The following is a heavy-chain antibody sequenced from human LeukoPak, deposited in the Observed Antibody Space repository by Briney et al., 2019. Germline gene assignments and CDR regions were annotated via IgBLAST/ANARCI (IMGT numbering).Heavy chain of an antibody. Sequence: GWSLRLSCAASGFTFSDYYMSWIRPAPGKGLEWVSYISISGSTIYYADSVKGRFTISRDNAKNSLYLQMNSLRAEDTAVYYCAREGGYYDFWSGYYPYNWFDPWGQGTLVTVSS. V-gene: IGHV3-11*04. CDR2: ISISGSTI. J-gene: IGHJ5*02. CDR3: AREGGYYDFWSGYYPYNWFDP. D-gene: IGHD3-3*01. CDR1: GFTFSDYY.